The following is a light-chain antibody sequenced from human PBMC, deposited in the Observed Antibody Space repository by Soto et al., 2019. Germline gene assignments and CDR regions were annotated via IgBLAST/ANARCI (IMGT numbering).Light chain of an antibody. CDR1: QATSNY. V-gene: IGKV1-16*01. Sequence: DIQMTQSPSSLSASVGDRVTIYCRARQATSNYITWFQQKSGEAPKSLMFASSTLQSGVTSRFRGSGSQTYFTRTITNVPTEDFATYFCQQYHSLPFTFGPGT. CDR3: QQYHSLPFT. CDR2: ASS. J-gene: IGKJ3*01.